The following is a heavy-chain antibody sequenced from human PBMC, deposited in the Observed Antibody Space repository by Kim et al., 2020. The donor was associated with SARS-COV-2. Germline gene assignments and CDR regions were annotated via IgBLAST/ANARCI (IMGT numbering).Heavy chain of an antibody. CDR2: IYYSGST. CDR3: ARHAVAGTDY. J-gene: IGHJ4*02. Sequence: SETLSLTCTVSGGSISSYYWSWIRQPPGKGLEWIGYIYYSGSTNYNPSLKSRVTISVDTSKNQFSLKLSSVTAADTAVYYCARHAVAGTDYWGQGTLVTVSS. V-gene: IGHV4-59*08. D-gene: IGHD6-19*01. CDR1: GGSISSYY.